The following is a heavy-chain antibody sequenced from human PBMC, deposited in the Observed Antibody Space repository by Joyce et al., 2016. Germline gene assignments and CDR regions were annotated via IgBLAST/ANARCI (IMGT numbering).Heavy chain of an antibody. V-gene: IGHV3-49*05. D-gene: IGHD2-15*01. CDR2: IRSKAYGGTT. Sequence: EVQLVESGGGLVKPGRSLRLSCTSSGFIFGDYAMNWFRQVPGKGLEWVGFIRSKAYGGTTDYAASVKGRFTISRDDSKSIAYLQMNSLKTEDTAVYYCTRIGDCSGGSCYEGWFDPWGQGTLVTVSS. J-gene: IGHJ5*02. CDR1: GFIFGDYA. CDR3: TRIGDCSGGSCYEGWFDP.